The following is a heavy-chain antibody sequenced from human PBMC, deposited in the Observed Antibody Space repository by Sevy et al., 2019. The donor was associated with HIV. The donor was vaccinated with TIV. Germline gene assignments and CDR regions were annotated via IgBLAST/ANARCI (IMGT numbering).Heavy chain of an antibody. D-gene: IGHD3-16*01. CDR3: AHETFGRFES. Sequence: GGSLRLSCSASGFTFSANWMNWVRQAPGKGLEWVANIKADGSDKHYVDSVEGRFTISRDNAKNLLFLQMNSLRVEDTAVYYCAHETFGRFESWGQGTLVTVSS. CDR1: GFTFSANW. J-gene: IGHJ4*02. V-gene: IGHV3-7*01. CDR2: IKADGSDK.